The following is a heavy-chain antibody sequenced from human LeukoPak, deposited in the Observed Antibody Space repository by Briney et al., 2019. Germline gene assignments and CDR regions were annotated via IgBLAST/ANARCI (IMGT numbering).Heavy chain of an antibody. CDR2: ISYDGSNK. D-gene: IGHD6-19*01. J-gene: IGHJ4*02. CDR3: ARGGPGYSSGWDYFDY. CDR1: GSTFSSYA. V-gene: IGHV3-30-3*01. Sequence: GGSLRLSCAASGSTFSSYAMHWVRQAPGKGLEWVAVISYDGSNKYYADSVKGRFTISRDNSKNTLYLQMNSLGAEDTAVYYCARGGPGYSSGWDYFDYWGQGTLVTVSS.